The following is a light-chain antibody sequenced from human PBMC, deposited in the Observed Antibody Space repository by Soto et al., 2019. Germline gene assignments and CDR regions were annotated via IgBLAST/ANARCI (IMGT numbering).Light chain of an antibody. V-gene: IGKV1-39*01. J-gene: IGKJ1*01. Sequence: DIQMTQSPSSLYASVGDRVTITCRASQSISSYLNWYQQKPGKAPKLLIYAASSLQSGVPSRFSDSGSGTDFTLTISSLQPEDFATYYCQHSYSTPWTFGQGTKVEIK. CDR2: AAS. CDR3: QHSYSTPWT. CDR1: QSISSY.